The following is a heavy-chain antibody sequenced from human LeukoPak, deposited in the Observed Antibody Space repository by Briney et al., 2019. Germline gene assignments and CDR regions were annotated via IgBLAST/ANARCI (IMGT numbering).Heavy chain of an antibody. Sequence: GGSLRLSCAASGFTFSSYAMHWVRQAPGKGLEYVSAISSNGGSTYYANSVKGRFTISRDNSKNTLYLQMGSLRAEDMAVYYCARDIVATINWGQGTLVTVSS. D-gene: IGHD5-12*01. V-gene: IGHV3-64*01. CDR2: ISSNGGST. CDR3: ARDIVATIN. J-gene: IGHJ4*02. CDR1: GFTFSSYA.